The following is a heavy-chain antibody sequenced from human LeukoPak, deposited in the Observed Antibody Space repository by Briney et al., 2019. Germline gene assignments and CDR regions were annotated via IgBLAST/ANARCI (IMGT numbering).Heavy chain of an antibody. V-gene: IGHV3-33*01. CDR2: IWYDGSNK. D-gene: IGHD2-2*01. Sequence: GRPLRLSCAASGFTFSSYGMHWVRQAPGKGLEWVAVIWYDGSNKYYADSVKGRFTISRDNSKNTLYLQMNSLRAEDTAVYYCARVPASAMSAFFDFWGQGTLVTVSS. CDR3: ARVPASAMSAFFDF. CDR1: GFTFSSYG. J-gene: IGHJ4*02.